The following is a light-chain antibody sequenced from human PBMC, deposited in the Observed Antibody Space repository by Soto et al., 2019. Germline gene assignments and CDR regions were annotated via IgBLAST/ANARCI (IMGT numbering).Light chain of an antibody. J-gene: IGLJ1*01. V-gene: IGLV1-40*01. CDR3: HSSASTLSGLYV. CDR1: SSNIGAGYD. CDR2: VNS. Sequence: QSVLTQPPSVSGAPGQRITISCTGSSSNIGAGYDVHWYQQLPGTAPKLLIYVNSNRPSGVPDRISGSKSGTSASLAISGLQAEDEADDYFHSSASTLSGLYVFGTGTKVTVL.